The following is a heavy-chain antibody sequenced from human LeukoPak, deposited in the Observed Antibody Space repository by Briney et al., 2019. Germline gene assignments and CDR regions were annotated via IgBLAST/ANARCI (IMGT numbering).Heavy chain of an antibody. V-gene: IGHV1-8*02. D-gene: IGHD3-10*01. CDR1: GYTFTSYG. Sequence: ASVKVSCKASGYTFTSYGISWVRQAPGQGLEWMGWMNPNSGNTGYAQKFQGRVTMTRNTSISTAYMELSSLRSEDTAVYYCASRATMVRGQNLDYWGQGTLVTVSS. CDR2: MNPNSGNT. CDR3: ASRATMVRGQNLDY. J-gene: IGHJ4*02.